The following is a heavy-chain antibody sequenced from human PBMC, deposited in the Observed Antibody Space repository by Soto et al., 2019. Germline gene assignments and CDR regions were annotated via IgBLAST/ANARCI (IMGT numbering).Heavy chain of an antibody. CDR1: GGSISSGDYY. CDR2: IYYSGST. CDR3: ARADYYGSGNFDY. D-gene: IGHD3-10*01. V-gene: IGHV4-30-4*01. J-gene: IGHJ4*02. Sequence: LSLTCTVSGGSISSGDYYWSWIRQPPGKGLEWIGYIYYSGSTYYNPSLKSRVTISVDTSKNQFSLKLSSVTAADTAVYYCARADYYGSGNFDYWGQGTLVTVSS.